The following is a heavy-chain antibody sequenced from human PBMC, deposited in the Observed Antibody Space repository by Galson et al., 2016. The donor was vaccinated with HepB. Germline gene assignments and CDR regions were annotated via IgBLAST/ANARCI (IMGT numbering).Heavy chain of an antibody. D-gene: IGHD6-13*01. CDR2: VIGSGGRT. V-gene: IGHV3-23*01. CDR3: AKGAGAGRVDWFDP. CDR1: GFTFSSYA. Sequence: SLRLSCAASGFTFSSYAMMWVRQAPGKGLEWLSSVIGSGGRTYSADSVRGRFAISRDNSKNTLYLEMNSLRVEDTAVYHCAKGAGAGRVDWFDPWGQGTLVTVSS. J-gene: IGHJ5*02.